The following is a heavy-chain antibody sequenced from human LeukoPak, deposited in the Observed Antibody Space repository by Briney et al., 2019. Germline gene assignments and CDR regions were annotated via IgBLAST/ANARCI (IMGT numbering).Heavy chain of an antibody. CDR3: ARNRYSYDSSGYYRFDY. CDR2: INHSGST. D-gene: IGHD3-22*01. J-gene: IGHJ4*02. CDR1: GGSFSGYY. V-gene: IGHV4-34*01. Sequence: PSETLSLTCAVYGGSFSGYYWSWIRQPPGKGLEWIGEINHSGSTNYNPSLKSRVTISVDTSKNQFSLKLSSVTAADTAVYYCARNRYSYDSSGYYRFDYWAQGTLVTVSS.